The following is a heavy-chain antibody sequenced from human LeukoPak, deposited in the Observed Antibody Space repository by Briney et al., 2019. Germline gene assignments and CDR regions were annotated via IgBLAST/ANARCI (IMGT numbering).Heavy chain of an antibody. CDR2: IYYSGST. D-gene: IGHD6-13*01. CDR1: GGSVSSGSYY. Sequence: SETLSLTCTVSGGSVSSGSYYWSWIRQPPGKGLEGIGYIYYSGSTNYNPSLKSRVPISVDTSKNQFSLKLSSVTAADTAVYYCATFHRIAAAGTAVNWFDPWGQGTLVTVSS. CDR3: ATFHRIAAAGTAVNWFDP. V-gene: IGHV4-61*01. J-gene: IGHJ5*02.